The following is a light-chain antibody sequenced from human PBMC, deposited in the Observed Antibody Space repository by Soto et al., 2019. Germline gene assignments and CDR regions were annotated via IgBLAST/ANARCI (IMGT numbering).Light chain of an antibody. CDR3: QQCNTYWYS. CDR1: QSIGSC. J-gene: IGKJ2*01. CDR2: KTS. Sequence: DIQMTQSPSILSASVGDRVTITCRASQSIGSCLGWYQQKPGKAPKLLIYKTSRLASGDPSRFSGSGYGTEFTLTISSLQPDDFATYYCQQCNTYWYSFGPGTKLEIK. V-gene: IGKV1-5*03.